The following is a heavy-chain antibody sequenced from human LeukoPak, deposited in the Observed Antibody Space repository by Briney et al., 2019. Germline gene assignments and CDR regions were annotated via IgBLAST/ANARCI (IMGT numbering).Heavy chain of an antibody. V-gene: IGHV3-21*01. CDR1: GFNFSSYS. CDR3: ARDYGDPRHFDY. J-gene: IGHJ4*02. CDR2: ISSSSSYI. Sequence: PGGSLRLSCAASGFNFSSYSMNWVRQAPGKGLEWVSSISSSSSYIYYADSVKGRFTISRDNAKNSLYLQMNSLRAEDTAVYYCARDYGDPRHFDYWGQGTLVTVSS. D-gene: IGHD4-17*01.